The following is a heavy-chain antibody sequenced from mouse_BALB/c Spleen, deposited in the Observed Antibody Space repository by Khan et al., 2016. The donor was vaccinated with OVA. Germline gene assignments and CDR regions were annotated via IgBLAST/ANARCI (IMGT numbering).Heavy chain of an antibody. V-gene: IGHV1-9*01. CDR2: ILPGSGSN. Sequence: QVRLQQSGAELMKPGASVKISCKATGYTFSSYWIEWVKQRPGHGLEWIGEILPGSGSNNYNEKFKGKATFTADTSSNTAYMQISSLTSEDSAVYYCARGNYYGSSSWFGYWGQGTLVTVST. J-gene: IGHJ3*01. CDR1: GYTFSSYW. CDR3: ARGNYYGSSSWFGY. D-gene: IGHD1-1*01.